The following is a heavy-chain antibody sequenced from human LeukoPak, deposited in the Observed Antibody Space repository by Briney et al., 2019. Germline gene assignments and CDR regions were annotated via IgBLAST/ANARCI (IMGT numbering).Heavy chain of an antibody. J-gene: IGHJ3*02. CDR3: ARGRWGEAFDI. V-gene: IGHV3-23*01. CDR2: ISGSGATT. D-gene: IGHD3-16*01. CDR1: GFSFRTYA. Sequence: GGSLRLSCAASGFSFRTYAMTWVRQAPGKGLEWVSSISGSGATTYNADPLKGRFTISRDNSENTLYLQMNSLRAEDTAVYYCARGRWGEAFDIWGQGTMVTVSS.